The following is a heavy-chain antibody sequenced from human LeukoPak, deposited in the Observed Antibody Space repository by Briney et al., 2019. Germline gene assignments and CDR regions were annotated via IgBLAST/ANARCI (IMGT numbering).Heavy chain of an antibody. V-gene: IGHV3-74*01. CDR3: ARDEALGAVTTNYYYYGMDV. CDR2: INSDGSST. CDR1: GFTFSNYA. D-gene: IGHD4-17*01. J-gene: IGHJ6*02. Sequence: SGGSLRLSCAASGFTFSNYAMSWVRQAPGKGRVWVSRINSDGSSTSYAYSVKGRFTISRDNAKNTLYLQMNSLRAEDTAVYYCARDEALGAVTTNYYYYGMDVWGQGTTVTVSS.